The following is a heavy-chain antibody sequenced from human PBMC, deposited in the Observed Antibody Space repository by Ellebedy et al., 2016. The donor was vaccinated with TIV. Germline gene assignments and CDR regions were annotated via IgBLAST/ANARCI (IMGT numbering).Heavy chain of an antibody. J-gene: IGHJ3*01. D-gene: IGHD5-18*01. V-gene: IGHV1-46*01. CDR2: INPNDDTK. CDR3: ARGRGYSFDVCDV. Sequence: AVSVKVSCKASGYSFSSYYMHWVRQAPGQGLEWMAIINPNDDTKYYVQNFQGRVTVTRDTSANTVYMELSSLRSEDTAVYYCARGRGYSFDVCDVWGQGTMVTVSS. CDR1: GYSFSSYY.